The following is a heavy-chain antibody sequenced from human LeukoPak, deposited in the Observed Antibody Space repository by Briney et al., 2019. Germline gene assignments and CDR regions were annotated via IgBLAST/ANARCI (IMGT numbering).Heavy chain of an antibody. CDR2: INHSGST. J-gene: IGHJ6*03. V-gene: IGHV4-34*01. D-gene: IGHD2-15*01. CDR1: GGSFSGYY. CDR3: ARGYCSGGSCCSNYYYYMDV. Sequence: SETLSLTCAVYGGSFSGYYGSWIRQPPGKGLEWIGEINHSGSTNYNPSLKSRVTISVDTSKNQFSLKLSSVTAADTAVYYCARGYCSGGSCCSNYYYYMDVWGKGTTVTVSS.